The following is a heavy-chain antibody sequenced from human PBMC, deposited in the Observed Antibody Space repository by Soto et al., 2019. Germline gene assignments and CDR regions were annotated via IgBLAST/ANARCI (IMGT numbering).Heavy chain of an antibody. J-gene: IGHJ4*02. D-gene: IGHD3-22*01. CDR3: ARPVGDDYDSSGFQFDY. Sequence: GESLKISCKGSGYSFTSYWIGWVRQMPGKGLEWMGIIYPGDSDTRYSPSFQGQVTISADKSISTAYLQWSSLKASDTAMYYCARPVGDDYDSSGFQFDYWGQGTLVTVSS. V-gene: IGHV5-51*01. CDR1: GYSFTSYW. CDR2: IYPGDSDT.